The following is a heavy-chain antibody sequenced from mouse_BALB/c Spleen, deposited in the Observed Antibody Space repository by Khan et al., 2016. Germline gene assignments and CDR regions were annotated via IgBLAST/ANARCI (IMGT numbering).Heavy chain of an antibody. Sequence: QMQLKESGPGLVQPSQSLSITCTVSGFSLTSYGVHWVRQSPGKGLEWLGVIWSGGSTDYNAAFISRLSISKDNSKSQVFFKMNSLQANDTAIYYCARNPYGSTYFDYWGQGTTLTVSS. CDR3: ARNPYGSTYFDY. CDR2: IWSGGST. D-gene: IGHD1-1*01. CDR1: GFSLTSYG. J-gene: IGHJ2*01. V-gene: IGHV2-2*02.